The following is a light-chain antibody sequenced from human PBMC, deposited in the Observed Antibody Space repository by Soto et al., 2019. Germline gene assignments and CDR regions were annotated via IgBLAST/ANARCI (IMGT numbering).Light chain of an antibody. J-gene: IGKJ1*01. CDR2: DVS. CDR3: LQYNNYPWT. CDR1: QSISSW. Sequence: DIQMTQSPSTLSASVGDRVTITCRASQSISSWLAWYQHKPGKDPKVLVYDVSSLESGAPSRFSGSGSGTEFTLTISSLQPDDFATYYCLQYNNYPWTFGQGTKLEVK. V-gene: IGKV1-5*01.